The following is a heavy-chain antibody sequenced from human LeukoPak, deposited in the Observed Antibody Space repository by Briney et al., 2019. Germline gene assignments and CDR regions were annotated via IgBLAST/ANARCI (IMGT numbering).Heavy chain of an antibody. CDR1: GYTFTSYG. D-gene: IGHD2-2*01. CDR3: ARPLPRYDVVVPAAMRD. V-gene: IGHV1-18*01. Sequence: ASVKVSCKASGYTFTSYGISWVRQAPGQGLEWMGWISAYNGNTNYAQKLQGRVTMTTDTSTSTAYMELRSLRSDDTAVYYCARPLPRYDVVVPAAMRDWGQGTLVTVSS. CDR2: ISAYNGNT. J-gene: IGHJ4*02.